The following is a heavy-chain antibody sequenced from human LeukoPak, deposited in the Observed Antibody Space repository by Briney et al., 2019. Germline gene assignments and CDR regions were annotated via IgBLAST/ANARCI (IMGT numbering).Heavy chain of an antibody. V-gene: IGHV4-4*09. CDR1: GDSIRSYC. D-gene: IGHD2-21*01. J-gene: IGHJ5*02. CDR2: IYPSGST. Sequence: SETLSLTCTVSGDSIRSYCWSWIRQPPGKGLEWIGYIYPSGSTDYNPSLKSRVTMSVDTSKNQLSMELRFLTAADTAVYYCATSHDVKTAPYDLWGQGTLVTVSS. CDR3: ATSHDVKTAPYDL.